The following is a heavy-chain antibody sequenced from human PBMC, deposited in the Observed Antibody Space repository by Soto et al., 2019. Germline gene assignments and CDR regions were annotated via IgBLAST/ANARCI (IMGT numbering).Heavy chain of an antibody. CDR2: MNPNSGNT. J-gene: IGHJ6*03. Sequence: QVQLVQSGAEVREPGASVKVSCKASGYTFTSHDINWVRQATGQGLEWMGWMNPNSGNTGYAQKFEGRVTMTRDHSGSTAYMELSSLRSEDPAVYYCARGPLKGPEYISSWGPLGYYYYYVGVWGKGTTVTVSS. CDR1: GYTFTSHD. CDR3: ARGPLKGPEYISSWGPLGYYYYYVGV. V-gene: IGHV1-8*01. D-gene: IGHD6-6*01.